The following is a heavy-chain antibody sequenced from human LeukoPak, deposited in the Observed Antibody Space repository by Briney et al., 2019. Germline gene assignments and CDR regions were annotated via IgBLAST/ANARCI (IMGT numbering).Heavy chain of an antibody. V-gene: IGHV3-21*01. D-gene: IGHD2-2*01. J-gene: IGHJ4*02. CDR2: ISSSSSYI. CDR1: GFTFSSYS. CDR3: AVVVPAAINLPFDY. Sequence: GGSLRLSCAASGFTFSSYSMNWVRQAPGKGLEWVSSISSSSSYIYYADSVKGRFTISRDNAKNSLYLQMNSLRDEDTAVYYCAVVVPAAINLPFDYWGQGTLVTVSS.